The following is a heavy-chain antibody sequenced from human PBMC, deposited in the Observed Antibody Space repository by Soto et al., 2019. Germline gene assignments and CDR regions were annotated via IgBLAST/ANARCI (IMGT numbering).Heavy chain of an antibody. CDR2: IKQDGSEK. Sequence: EVQLVESGGGLVQPGGSLRLSCAASGFTFSSYWMSWVRQAPGKGLEWVANIKQDGSEKYYVDSVKGRFTISRDNAKNSLYLQMNSLRAEDTAVYYCAREVPEHIVVVIAIEAFDIWGQGTMVTVSS. J-gene: IGHJ3*02. D-gene: IGHD2-21*01. CDR3: AREVPEHIVVVIAIEAFDI. CDR1: GFTFSSYW. V-gene: IGHV3-7*01.